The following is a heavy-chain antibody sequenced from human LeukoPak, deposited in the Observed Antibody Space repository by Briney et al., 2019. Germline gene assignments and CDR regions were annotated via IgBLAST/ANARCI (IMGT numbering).Heavy chain of an antibody. CDR3: ARGDIVVLPAGIPHNWFDP. V-gene: IGHV1-2*06. J-gene: IGHJ5*02. D-gene: IGHD2-2*02. Sequence: ASVKVSCKASGYSFTGYYIHWVRQAPGQGLEWMGRINPNSGGTNYQGRVTMTRDTSISTAYMELSRLRSDDTAVYYCARGDIVVLPAGIPHNWFDPWGQGTLVPVSS. CDR1: GYSFTGYY. CDR2: INPNSGGT.